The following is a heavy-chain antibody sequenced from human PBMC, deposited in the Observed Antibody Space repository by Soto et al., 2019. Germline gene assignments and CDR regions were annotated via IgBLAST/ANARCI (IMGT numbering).Heavy chain of an antibody. CDR2: VSYDGNVK. Sequence: QVQLVESGGGVVQPGMSLRLSCAASGFTFSGYGMHWVRQAPGKGLERAAVVSYDGNVKYYADSVEGRFTISRDNSKNTLFLQMNSLRGDDTAVYYCAKEGGWNNWYFDLWGRGTLVTVSS. J-gene: IGHJ2*01. D-gene: IGHD6-19*01. CDR1: GFTFSGYG. V-gene: IGHV3-30*18. CDR3: AKEGGWNNWYFDL.